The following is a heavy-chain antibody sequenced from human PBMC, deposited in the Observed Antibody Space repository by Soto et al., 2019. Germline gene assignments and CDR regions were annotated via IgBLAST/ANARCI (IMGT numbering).Heavy chain of an antibody. CDR3: ARLYYYDSSGFYTSDYYYGMDV. CDR1: GYSFTSYW. D-gene: IGHD3-22*01. Sequence: GESLKISCKGSGYSFTSYWIGRVRQMPVKGLECMGIIYPGDSDTRYSPSFQGQVTISADKSISTACLQWSSLKASDTAMYYCARLYYYDSSGFYTSDYYYGMDVWGQGTTVTVSS. CDR2: IYPGDSDT. J-gene: IGHJ6*02. V-gene: IGHV5-51*01.